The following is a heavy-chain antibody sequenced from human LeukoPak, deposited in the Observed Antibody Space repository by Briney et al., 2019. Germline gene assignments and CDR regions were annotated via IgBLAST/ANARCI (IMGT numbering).Heavy chain of an antibody. Sequence: PSETLSLTCAVYGGSFSGYYWSWIRQPPGKGLEWIGEINHSGSTNFNPSLKSRVTISVDTSKNQFTLKLSSVTAADTAVYYCARGARIAARLYFDYWGQGTLVTVSS. V-gene: IGHV4-34*01. CDR3: ARGARIAARLYFDY. CDR1: GGSFSGYY. J-gene: IGHJ4*02. D-gene: IGHD6-6*01. CDR2: INHSGST.